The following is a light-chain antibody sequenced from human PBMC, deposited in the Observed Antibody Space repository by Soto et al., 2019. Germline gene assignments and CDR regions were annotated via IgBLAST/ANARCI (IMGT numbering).Light chain of an antibody. CDR2: EVR. CDR3: CSYGRSRTFGVV. CDR1: SSDVGAYNY. Sequence: QSVLTQPPSASGSPGQSVTISCTGTSSDVGAYNYVSWYQQHPGRAPKLMIYEVRKRPSGVPDRFSGSKSDNTASLTISGLQAEDEGHYYCCSYGRSRTFGVVFGGGTQLTVL. V-gene: IGLV2-8*01. J-gene: IGLJ3*02.